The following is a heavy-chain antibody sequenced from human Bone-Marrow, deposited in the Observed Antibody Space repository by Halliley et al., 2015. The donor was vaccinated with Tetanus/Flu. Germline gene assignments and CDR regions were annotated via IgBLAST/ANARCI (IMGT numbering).Heavy chain of an antibody. Sequence: EFIGYIDYSGPTYYTPSLKSRLSISIDTSENQFSLKLSSVTAADTAVYFCARLYCGGDCYHDFWGQGTLVTVSS. D-gene: IGHD2-21*02. CDR2: IDYSGPT. CDR3: ARLYCGGDCYHDF. V-gene: IGHV4-31*02. J-gene: IGHJ4*02.